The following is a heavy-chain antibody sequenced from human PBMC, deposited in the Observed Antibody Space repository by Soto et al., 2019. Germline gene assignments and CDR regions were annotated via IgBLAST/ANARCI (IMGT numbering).Heavy chain of an antibody. Sequence: GGSLRLSCTGSGFTFGNNAMTWFRQVPGKGLEWVGFIRSKNYGRTTEYAASVQGRFTISRDDSKGIAYLEMNSLTTDDTAVYYCSRPSYYYDSSGFEPGAFDIWGQGTMVT. D-gene: IGHD3-22*01. V-gene: IGHV3-49*03. CDR2: IRSKNYGRTT. CDR1: GFTFGNNA. J-gene: IGHJ3*02. CDR3: SRPSYYYDSSGFEPGAFDI.